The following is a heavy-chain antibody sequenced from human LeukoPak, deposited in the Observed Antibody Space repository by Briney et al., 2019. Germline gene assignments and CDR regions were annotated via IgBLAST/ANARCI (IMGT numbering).Heavy chain of an antibody. J-gene: IGHJ6*02. Sequence: SETLSLTCTVSGNSISSYYWNWIRQPPGKGLEWIGYIDYTGSSNYNPSLKSRVSISVDTSKNQLSLKLSSVTAADTAVYYCARRVSAFFYGMDVWGQGSTVTVSS. CDR2: IDYTGSS. V-gene: IGHV4-59*01. D-gene: IGHD2-21*01. CDR3: ARRVSAFFYGMDV. CDR1: GNSISSYY.